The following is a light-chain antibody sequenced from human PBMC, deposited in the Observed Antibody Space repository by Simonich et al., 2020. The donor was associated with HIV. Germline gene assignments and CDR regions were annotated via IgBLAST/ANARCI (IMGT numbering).Light chain of an antibody. CDR1: QSVSTN. Sequence: EIAMTPSPATLSVSPGERATLSCRASQSVSTNLAWYQQKPGQAPRLLIYGASTRATCIPARFSGSGSGTEFTLTISSMQSEDFAVYYCQQYYSIPYTFGQGSKLEI. CDR3: QQYYSIPYT. CDR2: GAS. V-gene: IGKV3-15*01. J-gene: IGKJ2*01.